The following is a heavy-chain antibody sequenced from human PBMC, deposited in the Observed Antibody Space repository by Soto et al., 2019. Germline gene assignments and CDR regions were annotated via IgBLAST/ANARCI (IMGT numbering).Heavy chain of an antibody. J-gene: IGHJ5*02. CDR2: ISAYNGNT. CDR1: GYTFTSYG. D-gene: IGHD2-2*01. CDR3: ALVGPAATWPTYNGFDP. Sequence: QVQMVQSGAEVKKPGASVKVSCKASGYTFTSYGISWVRQAPGQGLEWMGWISAYNGNTNYAQKLQGRVTMTTDTSTSTAYMDLRSLRSDDTAVYYCALVGPAATWPTYNGFDPWGQGTLVTVSS. V-gene: IGHV1-18*01.